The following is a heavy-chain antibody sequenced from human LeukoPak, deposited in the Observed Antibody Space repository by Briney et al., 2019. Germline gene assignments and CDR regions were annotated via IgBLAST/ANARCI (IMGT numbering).Heavy chain of an antibody. CDR1: GFTFGDHA. V-gene: IGHV3-49*04. Sequence: PGRSRRLSCTASGFTFGDHAMSWVRQAPGKGLEWVGFIRSKAYGGTTDYAASVKGRFTISRDDSISIAYLHMNSLKTEDRAVHNCTRGPIQLWLYSGTDVWGQGTTVIVSS. CDR3: TRGPIQLWLYSGTDV. D-gene: IGHD5-24*01. CDR2: IRSKAYGGTT. J-gene: IGHJ6*02.